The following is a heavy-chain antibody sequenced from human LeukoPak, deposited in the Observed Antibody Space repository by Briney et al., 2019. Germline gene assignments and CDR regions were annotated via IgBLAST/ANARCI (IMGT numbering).Heavy chain of an antibody. CDR3: ARAVGDSGHGRCFDY. J-gene: IGHJ4*02. D-gene: IGHD5-12*01. CDR2: VENTGNI. CDR1: DGSISSYY. Sequence: PPETQSLTCTVSDGSISSYYWSWIRQPPGKGLEWIGNVENTGNINYNPSLESRVTISVDTSKNQFSLRLNSVTAADTAVYYCARAVGDSGHGRCFDYWGQGTLVTVSS. V-gene: IGHV4-59*01.